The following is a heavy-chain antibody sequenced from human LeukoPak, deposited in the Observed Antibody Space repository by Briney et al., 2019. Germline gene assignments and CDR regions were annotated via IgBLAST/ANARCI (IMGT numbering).Heavy chain of an antibody. J-gene: IGHJ4*02. CDR3: ARNYDSSGHIDY. Sequence: GASVKVSCKASGYTFTSYDINWVRQATGQGLEWMGWMNPNSGNTGYAQKFQGRVAMTRNTSISTAYMELSSLRSEDTAVYYCARNYDSSGHIDYWGQGTLVTVSS. CDR1: GYTFTSYD. CDR2: MNPNSGNT. V-gene: IGHV1-8*01. D-gene: IGHD3-22*01.